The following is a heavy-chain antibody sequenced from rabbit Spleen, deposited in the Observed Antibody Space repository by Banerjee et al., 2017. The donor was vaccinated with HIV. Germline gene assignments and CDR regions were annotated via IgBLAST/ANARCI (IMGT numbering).Heavy chain of an antibody. V-gene: IGHV1S40*01. Sequence: QSLEESGGDMVKTGASLALTCTASGVSFSGSSYMCWVRQAPGKGLEWIACIETGGSGFTYFASWAKGRFTISKTSSTTVTLQVTSLTAADTATYFCERDTSSSFSSYGMDLWGPGTIVTVS. D-gene: IGHD1-1*01. CDR3: ERDTSSSFSSYGMDL. J-gene: IGHJ6*01. CDR1: GVSFSGSSY. CDR2: IETGGSGFT.